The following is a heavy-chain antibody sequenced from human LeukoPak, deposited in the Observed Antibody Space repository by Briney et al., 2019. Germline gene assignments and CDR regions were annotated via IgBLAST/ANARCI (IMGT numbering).Heavy chain of an antibody. CDR1: GFTFSSYG. J-gene: IGHJ4*02. CDR2: ISYDGSNK. CDR3: AKDRKWEPRQPIGYFDY. D-gene: IGHD1-26*01. V-gene: IGHV3-30*18. Sequence: LVESGGGVVQPGRSLRLSCAASGFTFSSYGIHWVRQAPGKGLEWVAAISYDGSNKYYADSVKGRFTISRDNSKNTLYLQMNSLRPGDTAVYYRAKDRKWEPRQPIGYFDYWGQGTLVTVSS.